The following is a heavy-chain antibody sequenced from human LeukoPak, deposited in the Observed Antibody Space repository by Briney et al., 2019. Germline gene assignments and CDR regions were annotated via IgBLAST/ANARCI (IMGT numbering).Heavy chain of an antibody. J-gene: IGHJ5*02. V-gene: IGHV3-21*01. CDR2: ISSSSSYI. CDR1: GFTFSSYS. D-gene: IGHD2-15*01. CDR3: ARDFCSGGSCYTNWFDP. Sequence: GGSRRLSCAASGFTFSSYSMNWVRQAPGKGLEWVSSISSSSSYIYYADSVKGRFTISRDNAKNSLYLQMNSLRAEDTAVYYCARDFCSGGSCYTNWFDPWGQGTLVTVSS.